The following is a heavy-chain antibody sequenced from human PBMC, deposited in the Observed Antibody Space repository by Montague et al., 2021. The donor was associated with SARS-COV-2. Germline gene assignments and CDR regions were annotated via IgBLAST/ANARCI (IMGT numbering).Heavy chain of an antibody. V-gene: IGHV4-59*01. D-gene: IGHD2-21*02. Sequence: SETLSLTCTVSGGPISSYYWSWIRQPPGKGLQWIGYIYNNGSTNCNTSLKSRVTLSIDTSKNQFSLKLTSVTAADTAVYYCARGGGDSADYYYYAMDVWGQGTTVTVSS. J-gene: IGHJ6*02. CDR3: ARGGGDSADYYYYAMDV. CDR2: IYNNGST. CDR1: GGPISSYY.